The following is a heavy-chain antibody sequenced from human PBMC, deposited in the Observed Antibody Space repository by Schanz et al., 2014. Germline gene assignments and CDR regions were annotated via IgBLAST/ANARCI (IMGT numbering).Heavy chain of an antibody. J-gene: IGHJ3*02. CDR2: IGTSGGT. V-gene: IGHV3-23*01. CDR1: GFTFSSYA. D-gene: IGHD3-10*01. CDR3: AKGRFGELSAFDI. Sequence: EVQLLESGGGLVQPGGSLRLSCAASGFTFSSYAMSWVRQAPGKGLEWVSTIGTSGGTNYAESVKGRFTISRDNSKNTLYLQMNSLRAEDTAVYYCAKGRFGELSAFDIWGQGTMVTDSS.